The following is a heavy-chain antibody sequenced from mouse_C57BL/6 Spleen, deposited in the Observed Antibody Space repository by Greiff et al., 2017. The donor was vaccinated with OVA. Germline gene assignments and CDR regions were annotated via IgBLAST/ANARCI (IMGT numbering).Heavy chain of an antibody. Sequence: QVQLQQPGAELVMPGASVKLSCKASGYTFTSYWMHWVKQRPGQGLEWFGEIDPSDSYTNYNQKFKGKSTLTVDKSSSTAYMQLSSLTSEDSAVYYCARSGDYDGGFAYWGQGTLVTVSA. CDR2: IDPSDSYT. V-gene: IGHV1-69*01. J-gene: IGHJ3*01. CDR3: ARSGDYDGGFAY. CDR1: GYTFTSYW. D-gene: IGHD2-4*01.